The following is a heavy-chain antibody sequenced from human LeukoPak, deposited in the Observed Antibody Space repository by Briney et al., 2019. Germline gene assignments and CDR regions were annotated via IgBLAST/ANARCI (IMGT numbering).Heavy chain of an antibody. Sequence: GGSLRLSCAVSGFTVSSKYMSWVRQAPGKGLEWVSVIYAGGNTYYADSVKGRFTISRDNSKNTLYLQVDNLRPEDTAMYYCASPQTTSSFYAFDIWSQGTMVTVSS. V-gene: IGHV3-66*02. CDR2: IYAGGNT. J-gene: IGHJ3*02. D-gene: IGHD6-6*01. CDR1: GFTVSSKY. CDR3: ASPQTTSSFYAFDI.